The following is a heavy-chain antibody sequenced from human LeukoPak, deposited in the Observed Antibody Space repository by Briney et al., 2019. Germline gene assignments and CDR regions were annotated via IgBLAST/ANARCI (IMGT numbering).Heavy chain of an antibody. J-gene: IGHJ3*02. Sequence: GGSLRLSCAASGFTFSSYGMHWVRQAPGKGLEWVAVISYDGSNKYYADSVKGRFTISRDNSKNTLYLQMNSLRAEDTAVYYCAKDYYYGSSGYPGGAFDIWGQGTMVTVSS. D-gene: IGHD3-22*01. CDR1: GFTFSSYG. CDR2: ISYDGSNK. CDR3: AKDYYYGSSGYPGGAFDI. V-gene: IGHV3-30*18.